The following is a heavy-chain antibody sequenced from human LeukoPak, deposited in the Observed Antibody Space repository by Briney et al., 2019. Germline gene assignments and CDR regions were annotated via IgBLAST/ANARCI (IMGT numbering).Heavy chain of an antibody. Sequence: GGSLRLSCAASGFTFSNYWMHWVRQAPGKGLVWVSRIDGDGSGTTYADSVKGRFTISRDNAKNTLYLQMSSLRGEDTAVYYCARAAYSSSPDYWGQGTLVTVSS. CDR3: ARAAYSSSPDY. CDR2: IDGDGSGT. CDR1: GFTFSNYW. D-gene: IGHD6-6*01. V-gene: IGHV3-74*01. J-gene: IGHJ4*02.